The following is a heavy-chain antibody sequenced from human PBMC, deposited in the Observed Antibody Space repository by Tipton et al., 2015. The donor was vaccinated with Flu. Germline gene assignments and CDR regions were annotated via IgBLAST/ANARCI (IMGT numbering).Heavy chain of an antibody. CDR2: ISAYNGNT. CDR3: ARADYSSSSIGDNYYMDV. CDR1: GYTFTSYG. Sequence: QLVQSGAEVKKPGASVKVSCKASGYTFTSYGISWVRQAPGQGLEWMGWISAYNGNTNYAQKFQGRVTMTRDTSTSTVYMELSSLRSEDTAVYYCARADYSSSSIGDNYYMDVWGKGTTVTVSS. J-gene: IGHJ6*03. V-gene: IGHV1-18*04. D-gene: IGHD6-6*01.